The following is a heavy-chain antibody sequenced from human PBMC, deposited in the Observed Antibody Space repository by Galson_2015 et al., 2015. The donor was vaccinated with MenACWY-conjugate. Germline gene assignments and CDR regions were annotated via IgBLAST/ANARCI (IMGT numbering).Heavy chain of an antibody. J-gene: IGHJ6*02. V-gene: IGHV3-23*01. CDR1: RFTFSNYA. CDR3: AKGRVGHCTGSSCLYGMDV. D-gene: IGHD2-2*01. CDR2: ISGSGDYT. Sequence: SLRLSCAASRFTFSNYAMSWVRQAPGKGLEWVSGISGSGDYTFYTGSVKGRFTMSRDNSKNTLYLQMNSLRAEDTAVYYCAKGRVGHCTGSSCLYGMDVWGQGTTVTVSS.